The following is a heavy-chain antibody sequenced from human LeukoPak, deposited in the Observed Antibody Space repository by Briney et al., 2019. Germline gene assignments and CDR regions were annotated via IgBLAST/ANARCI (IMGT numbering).Heavy chain of an antibody. J-gene: IGHJ4*02. CDR2: IYPGDSDI. CDR1: GYRFTIYW. D-gene: IGHD7-27*01. Sequence: GESLKISCKGSGYRFTIYWIGWVRQMPGRGLEWIGIIYPGDSDIRYSPSFQGQVNISADKSISTAYLQWSSLKASDTAMYYCVRRTTGEYYFDYWGQGTLVTVSS. CDR3: VRRTTGEYYFDY. V-gene: IGHV5-51*01.